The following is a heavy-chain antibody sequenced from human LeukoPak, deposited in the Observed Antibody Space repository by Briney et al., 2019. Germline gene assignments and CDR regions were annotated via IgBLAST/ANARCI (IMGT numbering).Heavy chain of an antibody. D-gene: IGHD2-8*01. CDR2: INPSGGST. J-gene: IGHJ4*02. V-gene: IGHV1-46*01. CDR1: GYTFTTYY. Sequence: ASVTVSCKASGYTFTTYYMHWVRQAPGQGLEWMGIINPSGGSTSYAQNFQGRVTMTRDTSTSTVYMELSSLRAEDTAVYYCARWGTDGVDNFDYWGEGTLVTVSS. CDR3: ARWGTDGVDNFDY.